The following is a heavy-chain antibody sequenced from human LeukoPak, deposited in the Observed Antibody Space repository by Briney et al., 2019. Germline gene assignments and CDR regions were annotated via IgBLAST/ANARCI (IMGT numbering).Heavy chain of an antibody. CDR3: ASTSAGNSGMDV. V-gene: IGHV4-4*07. D-gene: IGHD2-2*01. CDR1: GGSISSYY. J-gene: IGHJ6*02. CDR2: IYTSGNA. Sequence: SETLSLTCAVSGGSISSYYWCWIRQPAGKGLEWIGRIYTSGNANYNPSLKSRVTMSVDTSKNQLSLKVTSVTAADTAVYYCASTSAGNSGMDVWGQGTTVTVSS.